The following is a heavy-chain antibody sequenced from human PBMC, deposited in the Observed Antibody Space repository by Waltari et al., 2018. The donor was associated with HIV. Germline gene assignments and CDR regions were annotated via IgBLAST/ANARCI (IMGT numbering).Heavy chain of an antibody. CDR2: ISANGGGT. V-gene: IGHV3-23*01. CDR1: RFSFSSYA. Sequence: EVLLLESGGGLVQPGGSLRLSCAASRFSFSSYAMNWVRQAPGKGREWVSGISANGGGTHYTDSVKGRFTISRDNSKSTMSLQMNSLRAGDTAVYYCAKDLWRSAAAATNAFDFWGRGTMVTVSS. J-gene: IGHJ3*01. CDR3: AKDLWRSAAAATNAFDF. D-gene: IGHD6-13*01.